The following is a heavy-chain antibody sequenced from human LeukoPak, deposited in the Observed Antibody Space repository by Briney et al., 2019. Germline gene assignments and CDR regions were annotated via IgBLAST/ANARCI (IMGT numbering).Heavy chain of an antibody. D-gene: IGHD3-10*01. CDR2: MSVITGRT. CDR3: VKPARGSGIQYGFDS. V-gene: IGHV3-64D*06. Sequence: GGSLRLSCSASGFIFSSYAMHWVRQAPGKRLKYVSAMSVITGRTFYADSVEGRFTIPRDNSGNTLYLQMTSLRPEDTAVYYCVKPARGSGIQYGFDSWGQGTLVTVSS. J-gene: IGHJ4*02. CDR1: GFIFSSYA.